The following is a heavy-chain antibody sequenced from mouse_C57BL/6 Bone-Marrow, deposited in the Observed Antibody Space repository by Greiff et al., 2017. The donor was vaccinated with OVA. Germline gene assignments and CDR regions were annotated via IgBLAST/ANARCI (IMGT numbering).Heavy chain of an antibody. CDR3: ATLITTVPLGPHWYFDV. CDR1: GYAFSSSW. J-gene: IGHJ1*03. D-gene: IGHD1-1*01. V-gene: IGHV1-82*01. Sequence: VQLQQSGPELVQPGASVKISCKASGYAFSSSWMNWVKQRPGKGLEWIGRIYPGDGDNNSNGEFTGKATLTAAKSSSTAYMLLCSQTSEDSAVYFCATLITTVPLGPHWYFDVWGTGTTVTVSS. CDR2: IYPGDGDN.